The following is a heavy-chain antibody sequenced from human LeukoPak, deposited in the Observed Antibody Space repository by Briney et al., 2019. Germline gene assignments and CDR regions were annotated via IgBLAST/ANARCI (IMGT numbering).Heavy chain of an antibody. Sequence: GGSLRLSCAASGFTFSSYAMSWVRQAPGKGLEWVSAISGSGGSTYYADSVKGRFTISRDNSKNTLYLKMNSLRAEDTAVYYCAKLYYDFWSGLLPLDYWGQGTLVTVSS. CDR3: AKLYYDFWSGLLPLDY. CDR2: ISGSGGST. D-gene: IGHD3-3*01. CDR1: GFTFSSYA. V-gene: IGHV3-23*01. J-gene: IGHJ4*02.